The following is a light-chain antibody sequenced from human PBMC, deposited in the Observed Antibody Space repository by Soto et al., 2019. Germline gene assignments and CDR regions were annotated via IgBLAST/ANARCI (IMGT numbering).Light chain of an antibody. V-gene: IGKV3-11*01. CDR3: QRRSEWPRT. J-gene: IGKJ1*01. CDR1: QSISRS. CDR2: DAS. Sequence: EIVLTQSPATLSLSPGERATLSCRASQSISRSLAWYQQKPGQAPRLLIYDASTRATGFPARFSGCGSGPDFTLAFGSLEHEECAVYCCQRRSEWPRTLCQGTKVEIK.